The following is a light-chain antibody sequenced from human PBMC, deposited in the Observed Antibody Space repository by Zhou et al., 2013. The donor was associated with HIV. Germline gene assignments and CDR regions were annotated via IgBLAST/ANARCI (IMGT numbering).Light chain of an antibody. CDR3: QQAHTFPYT. CDR1: QDISNW. Sequence: DIQMTQSPSSVSASVGDRVTITCRASQDISNWLAWYQQRPGKAPKLLIYAASGLQSGVPSRFSGSGSGAEYTLTISSLHPEDFATYFCQQAHTFPYTFGQGTTAGDQT. CDR2: AAS. V-gene: IGKV1-12*01. J-gene: IGKJ2*01.